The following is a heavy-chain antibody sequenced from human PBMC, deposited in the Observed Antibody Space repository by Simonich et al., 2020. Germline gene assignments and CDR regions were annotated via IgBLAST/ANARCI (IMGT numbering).Heavy chain of an antibody. D-gene: IGHD5-12*01. CDR3: ARHDRWLQFYFDY. J-gene: IGHJ4*02. V-gene: IGHV4-59*08. Sequence: QVQLQESGPGLVKPSETLSLTCTVSGGSISSYYWSWIRQPPGKGLEWIGYIYYSRRTNNNPSLKSRVTISVDTSKNQFSLKLSSVTAADTAVYYCARHDRWLQFYFDYWGQGTLVTVSS. CDR1: GGSISSYY. CDR2: IYYSRRT.